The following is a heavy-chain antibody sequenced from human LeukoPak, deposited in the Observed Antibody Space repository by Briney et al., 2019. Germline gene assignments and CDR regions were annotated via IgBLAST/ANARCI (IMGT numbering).Heavy chain of an antibody. J-gene: IGHJ4*02. V-gene: IGHV3-7*01. CDR2: IDQDGSEK. CDR1: GFTFSGYW. CDR3: ARALWFGEFQDF. D-gene: IGHD3-10*01. Sequence: GGSLRLSCAASGFTFSGYWMTWVRQAPGKGLEWVANIDQDGSEKNYVDSVKGRLTISRDNAKNSLFLQMNRLRAEDTAVYFCARALWFGEFQDFWGQGTLVAVSS.